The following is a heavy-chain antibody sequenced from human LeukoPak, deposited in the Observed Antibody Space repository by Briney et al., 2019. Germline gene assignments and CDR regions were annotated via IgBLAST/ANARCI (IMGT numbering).Heavy chain of an antibody. CDR2: IYYSGST. CDR3: ARVEYSSSSFWFDP. CDR1: GGAISSGDYY. J-gene: IGHJ5*02. V-gene: IGHV4-30-4*01. Sequence: SQTLSLTCTVSGGAISSGDYYWSWIRQPPGKGLEWIGYIYYSGSTYYNPSLKSRVTISVDTSKNQFSLKLSSVTAADTAVYYCARVEYSSSSFWFDPWGQGTLVTVSS. D-gene: IGHD6-6*01.